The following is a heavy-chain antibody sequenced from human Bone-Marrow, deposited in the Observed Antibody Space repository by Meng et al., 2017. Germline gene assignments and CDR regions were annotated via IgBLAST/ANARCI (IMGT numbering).Heavy chain of an antibody. CDR3: ARDLGDYGDYGADY. Sequence: ASVKVFCKPSGYNFPDYYIHWVRRAPGQGLEWMGRINPKSGDTHYAQKFQARVTMTGDTSISTAYMELSRLRSDDTAVYYCARDLGDYGDYGADYWGQGTLVTVSS. CDR2: INPKSGDT. J-gene: IGHJ4*02. CDR1: GYNFPDYY. V-gene: IGHV1-2*06. D-gene: IGHD4-17*01.